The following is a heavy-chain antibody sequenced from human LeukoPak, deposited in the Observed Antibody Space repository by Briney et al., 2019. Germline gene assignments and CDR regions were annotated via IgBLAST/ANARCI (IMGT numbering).Heavy chain of an antibody. Sequence: SETLSLTCTVSGDSVTTYYWSWIRQPPGKGLEWLGYVYYSGSATYNPSLKSRVTISVDTSKNQFFLRLSSVTAADTAVYYCARDGSNWSNDYYHGVDVWGQGTTVTVSS. D-gene: IGHD4-11*01. V-gene: IGHV4-59*02. CDR2: VYYSGSA. CDR1: GDSVTTYY. CDR3: ARDGSNWSNDYYHGVDV. J-gene: IGHJ6*02.